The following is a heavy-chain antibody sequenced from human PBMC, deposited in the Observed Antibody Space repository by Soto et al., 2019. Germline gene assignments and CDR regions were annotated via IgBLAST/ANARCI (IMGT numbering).Heavy chain of an antibody. J-gene: IGHJ4*02. D-gene: IGHD4-17*01. CDR2: ISYDGSNK. CDR1: GFTFSSYG. Sequence: QVQLVESGGGVVQPGRSLRLSCAASGFTFSSYGMHWVRQAPGKGLEWVAVISYDGSNKYYADSVKGRFIISRDNSKNTLYLQMNSLRAEDTAVYYCAKGHDYGDYTLYYWGQGTLVTVSS. CDR3: AKGHDYGDYTLYY. V-gene: IGHV3-30*18.